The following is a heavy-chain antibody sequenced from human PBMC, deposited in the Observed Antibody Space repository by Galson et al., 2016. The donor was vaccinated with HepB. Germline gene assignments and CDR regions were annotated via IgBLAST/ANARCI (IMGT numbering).Heavy chain of an antibody. D-gene: IGHD3-22*01. CDR3: ARLVLYDTSGSYY. J-gene: IGHJ4*02. CDR2: ISYDGNNE. V-gene: IGHV3-30*14. CDR1: GFIFSAYA. Sequence: SLRLSCAASGFIFSAYAMHWVRQAPGKGLEWVAMISYDGNNEYFADSVRGQFTISRDNSKNTVYLQMNSLRAEDTAVYYCARLVLYDTSGSYYWGQGTLVTVSS.